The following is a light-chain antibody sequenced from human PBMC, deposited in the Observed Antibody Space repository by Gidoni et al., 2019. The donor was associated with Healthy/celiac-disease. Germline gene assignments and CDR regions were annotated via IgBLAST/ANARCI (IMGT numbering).Light chain of an antibody. CDR3: AAWDDSLNGPLYV. CDR1: SSNLGSNT. V-gene: IGLV1-44*01. Sequence: SVLTQPPSASATPGQRVTISCSGSSSNLGSNTVNWYQQLPGTAPKLLIYSNNQRPSGVPDRFSGSKSGTSASLAISGLQSEDEADYYCAAWDDSLNGPLYVFGTGTKVTVL. CDR2: SNN. J-gene: IGLJ1*01.